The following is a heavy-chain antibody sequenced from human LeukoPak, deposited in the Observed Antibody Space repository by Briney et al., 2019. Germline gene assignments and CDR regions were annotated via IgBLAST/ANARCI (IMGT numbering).Heavy chain of an antibody. V-gene: IGHV3-23*01. CDR3: AKGGDGDYFDY. Sequence: GGSLRLSCAASGLTFSSYAMSWVRQAPGKGLEWVSAISGSGGSTCYADSVKGRFTISRDNSKNTLYLQMNSLRAEDTAVYYCAKGGDGDYFDYWGQGTLVTVSS. J-gene: IGHJ4*02. CDR2: ISGSGGST. CDR1: GLTFSSYA. D-gene: IGHD2-21*01.